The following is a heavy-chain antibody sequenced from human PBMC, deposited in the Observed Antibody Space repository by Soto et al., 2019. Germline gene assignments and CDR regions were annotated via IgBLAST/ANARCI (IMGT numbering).Heavy chain of an antibody. CDR2: ISAHNGNT. D-gene: IGHD1-1*01. J-gene: IGHJ4*02. CDR3: ARGGYGDY. V-gene: IGHV1-18*01. CDR1: GYAFTTYG. Sequence: QVHLVQSGAEVKKPGASVKVSCKGSGYAFTTYGITWVRQAPGQGLEWMGWISAHNGNTNYAQKLQGRVTVTRDTSTSTADMELRSLRSDDTAVYYCARGGYGDYWGQGALVTVSS.